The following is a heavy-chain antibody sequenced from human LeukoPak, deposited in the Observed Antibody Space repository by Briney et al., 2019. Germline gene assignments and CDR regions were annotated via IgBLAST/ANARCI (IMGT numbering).Heavy chain of an antibody. CDR2: IDYSGGDT. CDR1: GFTLSSYE. D-gene: IGHD4-17*01. J-gene: IGHJ4*02. V-gene: IGHV3-23*01. Sequence: PGGSLRLSCTASGFTLSSYEMSWIRQAPGKGLEWVSSIDYSGGDTHYADSVKGRFTISRDNSKNTLYLQMNSLRAEDTAVYYCAKDPPRTTVTTPDYWGQGTLVTVSS. CDR3: AKDPPRTTVTTPDY.